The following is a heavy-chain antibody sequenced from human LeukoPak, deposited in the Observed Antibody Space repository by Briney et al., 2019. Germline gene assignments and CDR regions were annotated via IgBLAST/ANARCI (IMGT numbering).Heavy chain of an antibody. CDR2: ISAYNGNT. CDR1: GYTFTSYG. CDR3: ARLGRDGYSLDY. V-gene: IGHV1-18*01. Sequence: ASVKVSCKASGYTFTSYGISWVRQAPGQGLEWMGWISAYNGNTNYAQKLQGRVTMTTDTSTSTAYMEVRSLRSGDTAVYYCARLGRDGYSLDYWGQGTLVTVSS. J-gene: IGHJ4*02. D-gene: IGHD5-24*01.